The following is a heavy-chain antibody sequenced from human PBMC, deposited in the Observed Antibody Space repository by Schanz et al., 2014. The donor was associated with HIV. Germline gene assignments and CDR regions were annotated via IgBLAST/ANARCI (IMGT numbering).Heavy chain of an antibody. CDR1: GYTFTGYY. D-gene: IGHD3-9*01. CDR2: ISAYNGNT. Sequence: QVQLVQSGAEVKKPGASVKVSCKASGYTFTGYYIHWVRQAPGQGLEWMGWISAYNGNTNYAQKLQGRVTMTTDTSTSTAYMELRSLRSDDTAVYYCARTDYDILTGYSLGYYGMDVWGLGTTVTVSS. CDR3: ARTDYDILTGYSLGYYGMDV. V-gene: IGHV1-18*04. J-gene: IGHJ6*02.